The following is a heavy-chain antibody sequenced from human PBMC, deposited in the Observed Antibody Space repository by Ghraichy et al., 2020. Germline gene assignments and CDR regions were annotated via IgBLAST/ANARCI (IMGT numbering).Heavy chain of an antibody. D-gene: IGHD4-23*01. V-gene: IGHV3-49*03. Sequence: GESLNISCTGSGFTFGDYAMSWFRQAPGKGLVWLGLIRRKASGGTTEYAASVKGRFTISRDDSESVAYLQMNSLKTEDTAVYYCSRDFPSVITPVDYWGQGTLVTVSS. CDR3: SRDFPSVITPVDY. CDR2: IRRKASGGTT. CDR1: GFTFGDYA. J-gene: IGHJ4*02.